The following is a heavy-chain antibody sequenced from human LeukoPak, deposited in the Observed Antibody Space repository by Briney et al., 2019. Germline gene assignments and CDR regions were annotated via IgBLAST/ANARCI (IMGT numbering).Heavy chain of an antibody. CDR1: GFTFSGSA. CDR2: IRSKANSYAT. D-gene: IGHD1-26*01. J-gene: IGHJ4*02. V-gene: IGHV3-73*01. Sequence: PGGSLRLSCAASGFTFSGSAMHWVRQASGKGLEWVGRIRSKANSYATAYAASVKGRFTISSDDSKNTAYLQMNSLKTEDTAVYYCTRPVVGATKDFDYWGQGTLVTVSS. CDR3: TRPVVGATKDFDY.